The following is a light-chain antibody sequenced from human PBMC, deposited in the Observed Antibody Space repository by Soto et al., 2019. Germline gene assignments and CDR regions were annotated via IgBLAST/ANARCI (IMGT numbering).Light chain of an antibody. CDR2: DAS. Sequence: AIQLTQSPSSLSAFEGDRVTITCRASQAISSDLVWYQQTPGKGPKLLIYDASTLESGVPSRFSGSGSGTEFTLTISSLQPEDFVTYFCQQFNSYPLTFGGGTTLEIK. J-gene: IGKJ4*01. CDR1: QAISSD. CDR3: QQFNSYPLT. V-gene: IGKV1-13*02.